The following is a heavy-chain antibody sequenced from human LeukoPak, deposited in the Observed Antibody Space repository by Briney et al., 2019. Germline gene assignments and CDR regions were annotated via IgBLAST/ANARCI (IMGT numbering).Heavy chain of an antibody. CDR1: GFTFNSYA. V-gene: IGHV3-23*01. CDR3: ARDWSHRCFDY. Sequence: GGSLRLSCAASGFTFNSYAMSWVRQAPEKGLEWVATISGSGGSTYYADSVKGRFTISRDNSKNTLYLQMNSLRAEDTAVYYCARDWSHRCFDYWGQGTLVTVSS. CDR2: ISGSGGST. J-gene: IGHJ4*02. D-gene: IGHD3-3*01.